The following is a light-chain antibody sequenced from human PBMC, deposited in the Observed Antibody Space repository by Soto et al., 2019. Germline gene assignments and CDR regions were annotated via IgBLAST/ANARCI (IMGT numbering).Light chain of an antibody. CDR1: QSVCSSY. CDR3: QKYGSSHS. V-gene: IGKV3-20*01. J-gene: IGKJ1*01. CDR2: GAS. Sequence: EIVLPQSPGTLSLSPGERATLSCRASQSVCSSYLAWYQQKPGQAPRLLIYGASSRATGIPDRVSGSGSGTDFTLTMSRLEPEGFAVYYCQKYGSSHSFGQGTKVAI.